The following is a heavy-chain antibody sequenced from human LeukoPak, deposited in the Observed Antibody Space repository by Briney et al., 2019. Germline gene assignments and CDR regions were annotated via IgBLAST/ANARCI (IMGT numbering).Heavy chain of an antibody. Sequence: IPGGSLRLSCAASGFTFSDYYMSWIRHAPGKGLEWVSYISSSSSYTNYADSVKGRFTIPRHNAKNSLYLQMNSLRAEDTAVYYCARQVLWFGELLSYFDYWGQGTLVTVSS. J-gene: IGHJ4*02. CDR1: GFTFSDYY. V-gene: IGHV3-11*06. CDR2: ISSSSSYT. D-gene: IGHD3-10*01. CDR3: ARQVLWFGELLSYFDY.